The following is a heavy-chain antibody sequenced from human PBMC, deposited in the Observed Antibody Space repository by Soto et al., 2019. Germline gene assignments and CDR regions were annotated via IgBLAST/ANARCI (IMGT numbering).Heavy chain of an antibody. CDR1: GFTFSNYA. CDR3: AKAYFVWSSEQPYYFDY. J-gene: IGHJ4*02. V-gene: IGHV3-23*01. CDR2: ISGSGGRS. Sequence: EVQLLDSGGGLVQPGGSLRLSCAASGFTFSNYAMTWVRKGPGKGLERFSGISGSGGRSYYADSVKGRFTISRDNSKSTLYLQMNSLRAEDTAVYYCAKAYFVWSSEQPYYFDYWGQGTLVTVSS. D-gene: IGHD3-16*01.